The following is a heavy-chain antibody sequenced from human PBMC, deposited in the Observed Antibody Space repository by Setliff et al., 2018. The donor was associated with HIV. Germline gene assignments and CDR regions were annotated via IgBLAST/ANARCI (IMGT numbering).Heavy chain of an antibody. CDR3: ARTILDPSGATIGHRGMDV. V-gene: IGHV1-58*01. CDR2: IVVGSGNT. CDR1: GFTFTSSA. D-gene: IGHD5-12*01. J-gene: IGHJ6*02. Sequence: SVKVSCKASGFTFTSSAVQWVRQARGQRLEWIGWIVVGSGNTNYAQKFQERVTITRDMSTSTAYMELSSLRSEDTAVYYCARTILDPSGATIGHRGMDVWGQGTTVTVSS.